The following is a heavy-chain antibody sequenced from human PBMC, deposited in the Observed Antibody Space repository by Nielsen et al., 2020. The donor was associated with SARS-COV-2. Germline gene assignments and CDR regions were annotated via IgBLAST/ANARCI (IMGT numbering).Heavy chain of an antibody. CDR2: ISSSGSTI. D-gene: IGHD2-15*01. CDR3: AREGVVAAPDAFDI. J-gene: IGHJ3*02. Sequence: GESLKISCAASGFTFSSYSMNWVRQAPGKGLEWVSYISSSGSTIYYADSVKGRFTISRDNAKNSLYLQMNSLRAEDTAVYYCAREGVVAAPDAFDIWGQGTMVTVSS. V-gene: IGHV3-48*04. CDR1: GFTFSSYS.